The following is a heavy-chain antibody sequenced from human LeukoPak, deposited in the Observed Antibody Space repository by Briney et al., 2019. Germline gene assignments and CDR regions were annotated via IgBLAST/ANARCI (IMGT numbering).Heavy chain of an antibody. J-gene: IGHJ3*02. D-gene: IGHD2-15*01. V-gene: IGHV3-21*04. CDR3: AKAPPPYCSGGSCFDAFDN. Sequence: GGSLRLSCAASGFTFSRSSMNWVRQAPGKGLEWVSSISTSSSHIYYADSVKGRFTISRDNAKNSLYLQMNSLRAEDTAVYYCAKAPPPYCSGGSCFDAFDNWGQGTMVTVSS. CDR2: ISTSSSHI. CDR1: GFTFSRSS.